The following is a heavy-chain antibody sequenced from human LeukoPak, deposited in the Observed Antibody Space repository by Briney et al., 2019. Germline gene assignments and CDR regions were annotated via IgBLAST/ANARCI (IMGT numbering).Heavy chain of an antibody. D-gene: IGHD3-22*01. CDR3: ARVLDYYDSSGYYYLMDAFDI. Sequence: PSETLSLTCAVYGGSFSGYYWSWIRQPPGKGLEWIGEINHSGSTNYNPSLKSRVTISVDTSKSQFSLKLSSVTAADTAVYYCARVLDYYDSSGYYYLMDAFDIWGQGTMVTVSS. V-gene: IGHV4-34*01. CDR1: GGSFSGYY. CDR2: INHSGST. J-gene: IGHJ3*02.